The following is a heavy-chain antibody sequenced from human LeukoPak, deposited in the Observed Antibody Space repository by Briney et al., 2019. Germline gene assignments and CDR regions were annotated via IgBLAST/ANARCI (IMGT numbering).Heavy chain of an antibody. CDR3: ARALGYGDNSDY. J-gene: IGHJ4*02. D-gene: IGHD4-17*01. Sequence: GGSLRLSCAASGFTFGSYNMNWVRQAPGKGLEWVSSISTSSSYIYYADSVKGRFTISRDNAKKSLYLQMNSLRAGDTAVYYCARALGYGDNSDYWGQGTLVTVSS. CDR2: ISTSSSYI. V-gene: IGHV3-21*01. CDR1: GFTFGSYN.